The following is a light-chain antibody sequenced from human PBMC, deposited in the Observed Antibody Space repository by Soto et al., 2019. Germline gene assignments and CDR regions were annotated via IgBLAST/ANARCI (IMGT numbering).Light chain of an antibody. CDR2: GNS. V-gene: IGLV1-40*01. J-gene: IGLJ3*02. Sequence: QLVLTQPPSVSGAPGQRVTISCTGSSSNIGAGHDVHWFQQLPGTAPKLLIYGNSDRPSGVPDRFSGSKSGTSASLAITGLQAEDEADYYCQSFDNSLSGFGVFGGGTKLTVL. CDR1: SSNIGAGHD. CDR3: QSFDNSLSGFGV.